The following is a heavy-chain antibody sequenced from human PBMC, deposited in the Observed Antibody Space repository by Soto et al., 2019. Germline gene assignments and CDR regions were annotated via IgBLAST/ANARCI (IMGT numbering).Heavy chain of an antibody. J-gene: IGHJ3*02. Sequence: QVQLVQSGAEVKKPGSSVKVSCKASGGTFSSYTISWVRQAPGQGLAWLGRIIPILGLANYAQRFQGRVTITSDKSTSTAYMELSSLRSEDTAVYYCARASRLGYCSSSSCYDALDIWGQGTMVTVSS. CDR1: GGTFSSYT. V-gene: IGHV1-69*02. D-gene: IGHD2-2*01. CDR2: IIPILGLA. CDR3: ARASRLGYCSSSSCYDALDI.